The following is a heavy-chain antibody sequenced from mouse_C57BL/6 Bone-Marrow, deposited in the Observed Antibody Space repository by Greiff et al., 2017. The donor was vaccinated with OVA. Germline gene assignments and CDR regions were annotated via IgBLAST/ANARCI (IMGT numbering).Heavy chain of an antibody. CDR3: AREDYWYFDV. Sequence: DVKLQESGPGLVKPSQSLSLTCSVTGYSITSGYYWNWIRQFPGNKLEWMGYISYDGSNNYNPSPKNRISITRDTSKNQFFLKLNSVTTEDTATYYCAREDYWYFDVWGTGTTVTVSS. CDR2: ISYDGSN. V-gene: IGHV3-6*01. J-gene: IGHJ1*03. CDR1: GYSITSGYY.